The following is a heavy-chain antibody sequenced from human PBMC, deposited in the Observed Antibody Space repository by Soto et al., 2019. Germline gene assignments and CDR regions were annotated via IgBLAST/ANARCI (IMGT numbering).Heavy chain of an antibody. Sequence: QVQLVQSGAEVKKPGSSVKVSCKASGGTFSSYAISWVRQAPGQGLEWMGGIIPIFVTANYAQKFQGRVTITADESTSTAYMELSSLRSEDTAVYYCARDPTCTNGVCYSFDYYYGMDVWGQGTTVTVSS. CDR2: IIPIFVTA. J-gene: IGHJ6*02. V-gene: IGHV1-69*01. CDR1: GGTFSSYA. CDR3: ARDPTCTNGVCYSFDYYYGMDV. D-gene: IGHD2-8*01.